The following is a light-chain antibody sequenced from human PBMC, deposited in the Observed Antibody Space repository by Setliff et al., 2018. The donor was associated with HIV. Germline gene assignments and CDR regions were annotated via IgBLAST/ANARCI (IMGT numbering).Light chain of an antibody. Sequence: QSALTQPASVSGSPGQSITTAWELDLVSWYQQYPGKAPRLIIYGDSERPSGVSNRFSGSKSGNTASLTISGLQADDEADYYCCSYTRGGTYVFGTGTKVTVL. CDR1: DL. V-gene: IGLV2-23*01. J-gene: IGLJ1*01. CDR3: CSYTRGGTYV. CDR2: GDS.